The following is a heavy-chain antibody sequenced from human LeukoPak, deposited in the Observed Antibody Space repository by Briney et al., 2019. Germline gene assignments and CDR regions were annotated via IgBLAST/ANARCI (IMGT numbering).Heavy chain of an antibody. V-gene: IGHV4-39*01. CDR2: IYYSGST. CDR1: GGSISSSSYY. Sequence: SETQSLTCTVSGGSISSSSYYWGWIRQPPGKGLEWMGSIYYSGSTYYNPSLKSRVTISVDTSKNQFSLKLSSVTAADTAVYYCARLSGSYFDLWGQGTLVTVSS. J-gene: IGHJ4*02. D-gene: IGHD1-26*01. CDR3: ARLSGSYFDL.